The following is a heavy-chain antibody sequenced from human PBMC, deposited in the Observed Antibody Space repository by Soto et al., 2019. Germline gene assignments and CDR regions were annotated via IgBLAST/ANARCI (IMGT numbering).Heavy chain of an antibody. CDR3: ARVETCSSTSCYSVFDS. CDR1: GFTFSNYW. V-gene: IGHV3-74*01. CDR2: INSDGSST. J-gene: IGHJ4*02. D-gene: IGHD2-2*01. Sequence: VQLVESGGALVQPGGSLRVSCAASGFTFSNYWMHWVRQAPGKGLVWVSRINSDGSSTNYADSVKGRFTISRDNTKNTLYLQMNSLRAEDTAVYYCARVETCSSTSCYSVFDSWGQGTLVTVSS.